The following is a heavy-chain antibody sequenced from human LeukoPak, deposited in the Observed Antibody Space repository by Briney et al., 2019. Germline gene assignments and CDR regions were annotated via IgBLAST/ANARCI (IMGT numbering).Heavy chain of an antibody. CDR3: ARGSPYYYDSSGYYGPLPYDI. Sequence: ASVKVSCKASGYTFTGYCMRWVRQAPGQGLEWMGWINPNSGGTNYAQKFQGWVTMTRDTSISTAYMELSRLRSDDTAVYYCARGSPYYYDSSGYYGPLPYDIWGQGTMVTVSS. D-gene: IGHD3-22*01. CDR2: INPNSGGT. J-gene: IGHJ3*02. V-gene: IGHV1-2*04. CDR1: GYTFTGYC.